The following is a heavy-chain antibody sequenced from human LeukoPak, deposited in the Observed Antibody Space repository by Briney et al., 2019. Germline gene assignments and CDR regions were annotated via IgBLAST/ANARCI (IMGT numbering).Heavy chain of an antibody. CDR1: NGSFSGYY. D-gene: IGHD3/OR15-3a*01. Sequence: SETLSLTCAVYNGSFSGYYWTWIRQPPGKGLEWIGEIKRSGRTTYTPSLKGRVSISVDPSKNQFSLKLSSVTAADTAMYYCAREARGLFYWGQGTLVTVSS. CDR2: IKRSGRT. V-gene: IGHV4-34*01. J-gene: IGHJ4*02. CDR3: AREARGLFY.